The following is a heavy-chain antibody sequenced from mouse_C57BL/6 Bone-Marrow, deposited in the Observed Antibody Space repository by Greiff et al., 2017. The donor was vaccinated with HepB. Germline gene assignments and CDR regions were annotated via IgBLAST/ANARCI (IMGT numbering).Heavy chain of an antibody. J-gene: IGHJ4*01. V-gene: IGHV5-16*01. Sequence: EVQVVESEGGLVQPGSSMKLSCTASGFTFSDYYMAWVRQVPEKGLEWVANINYDGSSTYYLDSLKSRFIISRDNAKNILYLQMSSLKSEDTATYYCARDSYPPYYAMDYWGQGTSVTVSS. CDR1: GFTFSDYY. CDR2: INYDGSST. D-gene: IGHD2-12*01. CDR3: ARDSYPPYYAMDY.